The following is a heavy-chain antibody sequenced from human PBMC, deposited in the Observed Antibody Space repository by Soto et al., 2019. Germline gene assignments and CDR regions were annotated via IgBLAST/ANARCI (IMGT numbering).Heavy chain of an antibody. Sequence: SETLSLTCTVSGGSISSDDYYWSWIRQPPGKGLEWIGYIYYSGSTYYNPSLKSRVTISVDTSKNQFSLKLSSVTAADTAVYYCARVLEGVIYYWGQGTLVTVSS. CDR1: GGSISSDDYY. V-gene: IGHV4-30-4*01. CDR3: ARVLEGVIYY. J-gene: IGHJ4*02. CDR2: IYYSGST. D-gene: IGHD3-10*01.